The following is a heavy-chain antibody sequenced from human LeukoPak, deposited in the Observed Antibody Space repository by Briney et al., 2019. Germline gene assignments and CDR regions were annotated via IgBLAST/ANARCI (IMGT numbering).Heavy chain of an antibody. CDR1: GGSFSGYY. CDR2: INHSGST. CDR3: ARGRARWLLVVLDY. V-gene: IGHV4-34*01. Sequence: NSSETLSLTCAVYGGSFSGYYWSWIRQPPGKGLEWIGEINHSGSTNYNPSLKSRVTISVDTSKNQFSLKLSSVTAADTAVYYCARGRARWLLVVLDYWGQGTLVTVSS. D-gene: IGHD5-24*01. J-gene: IGHJ4*02.